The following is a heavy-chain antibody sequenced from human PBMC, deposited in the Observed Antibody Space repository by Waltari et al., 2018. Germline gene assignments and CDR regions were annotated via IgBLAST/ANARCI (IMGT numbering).Heavy chain of an antibody. CDR3: ARVTYYYGSGSYYKMYYFDY. CDR2: INHSGST. CDR1: GGSFSGYY. D-gene: IGHD3-10*01. J-gene: IGHJ4*02. Sequence: QVQLQQWGAGLLKPSETLSLTCAVYGGSFSGYYWSWIRQPPGKGLAWIGEINHSGSTNYNPSLKSRVTISVDTSKNQFSLKLSSVTAADTAVYYCARVTYYYGSGSYYKMYYFDYWGQGTLVTVSS. V-gene: IGHV4-34*01.